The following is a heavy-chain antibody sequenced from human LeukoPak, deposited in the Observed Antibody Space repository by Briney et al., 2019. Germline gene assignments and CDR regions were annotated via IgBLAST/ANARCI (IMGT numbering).Heavy chain of an antibody. V-gene: IGHV4-39*01. CDR1: GGSISSGSYY. Sequence: SETLSLTCTVSGGSISSGSYYWDWIRQPPGKGLEWIGSSYYRGGTYHNPALKSRVTISVDTSKNQFSLKLSSVTAADTAVYYCARQGDYGSGYIDYWGQGTLVTVSS. CDR3: ARQGDYGSGYIDY. D-gene: IGHD3-10*01. CDR2: SYYRGGT. J-gene: IGHJ4*02.